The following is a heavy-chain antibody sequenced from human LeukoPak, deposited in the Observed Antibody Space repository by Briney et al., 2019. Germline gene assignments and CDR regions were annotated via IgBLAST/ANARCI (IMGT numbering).Heavy chain of an antibody. D-gene: IGHD2-2*01. CDR3: ASGLERGLPAAPARWFDP. V-gene: IGHV1-46*01. J-gene: IGHJ5*02. CDR2: INLSDAST. CDR1: GYTFTSYY. Sequence: ASVKVSCKASGYTFTSYYMHWLRQAPGQGLEWMAIINLSDASTNYARKFQGRVTMTRDTSTSTVYMELSSLRSEDTAVYYCASGLERGLPAAPARWFDPWGQGTLVTVSS.